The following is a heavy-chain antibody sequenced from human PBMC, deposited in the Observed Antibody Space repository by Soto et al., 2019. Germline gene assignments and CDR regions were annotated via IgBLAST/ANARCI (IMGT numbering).Heavy chain of an antibody. CDR2: IRSKAYGGTT. V-gene: IGHV3-49*03. CDR1: GFTFGDYA. J-gene: IGHJ5*02. CDR3: TRDQLWFGDPNWFDP. D-gene: IGHD3-10*01. Sequence: GGSLRLSCTASGFTFGDYAMSWFRQAPGKGLEWVGFIRSKAYGGTTEYAASVKGRFTISRDDSKSIAYLQMNSLKTEDTAVYYCTRDQLWFGDPNWFDPWGQGTLVTVSS.